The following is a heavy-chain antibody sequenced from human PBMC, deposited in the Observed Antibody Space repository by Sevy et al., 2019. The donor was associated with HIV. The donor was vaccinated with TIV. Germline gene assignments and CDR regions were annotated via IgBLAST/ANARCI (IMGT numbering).Heavy chain of an antibody. V-gene: IGHV4-39*01. Sequence: SETLSLTCTVSGGSITSSGHYWGWIGQSPGKGLEWIGAVYYVGNSYANPSLTSRVTISADTSKNLFSLSLTSLTAADTAIYYCARVAGGENYDYGIDVWGLGTSVTVSS. D-gene: IGHD2-21*01. CDR1: GGSITSSGHY. J-gene: IGHJ6*02. CDR2: VYYVGNS. CDR3: ARVAGGENYDYGIDV.